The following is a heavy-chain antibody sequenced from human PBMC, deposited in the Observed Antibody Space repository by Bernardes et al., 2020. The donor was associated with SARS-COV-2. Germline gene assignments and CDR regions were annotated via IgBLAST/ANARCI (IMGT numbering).Heavy chain of an antibody. V-gene: IGHV4-31*03. CDR2: SSYSGST. CDR1: GGSISSVAYY. CDR3: ARASPGIAAADNFDY. J-gene: IGHJ4*02. D-gene: IGHD6-13*01. Sequence: SEPLSLTCTVSGGSISSVAYYWSWLLQHPGKGLEWIGYSSYSGSTYYNPSLKSRVTISVDTSKHQFSLKLSSVTAADTAVYYCARASPGIAAADNFDYWGQGTLVTVSS.